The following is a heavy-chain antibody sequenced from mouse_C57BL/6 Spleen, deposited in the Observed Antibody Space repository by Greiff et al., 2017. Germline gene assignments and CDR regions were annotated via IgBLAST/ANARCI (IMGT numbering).Heavy chain of an antibody. CDR2: IDPANGNT. D-gene: IGHD6-1*01. CDR1: GFTIKNTY. Sequence: VQLKQSVAELVRPGASVKLSCTASGFTIKNTYMHWVKQRPEQGLEWIGRIDPANGNTNYAPKFQGKATLTADTSSNTAYLQLSSPTSEDTDIYDCASSDQPQFAVWGTGTLVTVSA. J-gene: IGHJ3*01. V-gene: IGHV14-3*01. CDR3: ASSDQPQFAV.